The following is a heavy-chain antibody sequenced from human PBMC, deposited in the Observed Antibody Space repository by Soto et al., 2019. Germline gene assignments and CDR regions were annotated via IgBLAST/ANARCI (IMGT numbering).Heavy chain of an antibody. Sequence: ASVKVSCKDSGYAFASCCRSWLRQAPGQGLERKGWISAYNGNTNYAQKLQGRVTMTTDTSTSTAYMELRSLRSDDTAVYYCARDGGYGGPYWGQGTLVTVSS. J-gene: IGHJ4*02. CDR3: ARDGGYGGPY. V-gene: IGHV1-18*01. D-gene: IGHD4-17*01. CDR1: GYAFASCC. CDR2: ISAYNGNT.